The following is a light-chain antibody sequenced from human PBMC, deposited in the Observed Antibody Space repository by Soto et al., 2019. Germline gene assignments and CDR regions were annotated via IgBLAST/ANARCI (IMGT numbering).Light chain of an antibody. CDR1: NIGSKN. J-gene: IGLJ2*01. CDR2: DDS. V-gene: IGLV3-21*02. CDR3: QVWDSSSDHVV. Sequence: SYELTQPPSVSVAPGQTARITCGGTNIGSKNVHWYQQKPGQAPVLVVYDDSDRPSGIPERFSGSNSGNTATLTISRVEAGDEVDYYCQVWDSSSDHVVFGGGTKL.